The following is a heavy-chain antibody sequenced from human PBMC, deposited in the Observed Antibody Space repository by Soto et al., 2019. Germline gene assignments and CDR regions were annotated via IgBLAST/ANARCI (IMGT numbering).Heavy chain of an antibody. Sequence: QLQLQESGSGLVKPSQTLSLTCAVSGGSISSGGYSWSWIRQPPGKGLEWIGYIYHSGSTYYNPSLKSRVTISGDRSKNQSSRKLSSVPAADTAVYYCAAGGGLPRYYWGQGTLVTVSA. V-gene: IGHV4-30-2*01. CDR2: IYHSGST. D-gene: IGHD5-12*01. CDR3: AAGGGLPRYY. J-gene: IGHJ4*02. CDR1: GGSISSGGYS.